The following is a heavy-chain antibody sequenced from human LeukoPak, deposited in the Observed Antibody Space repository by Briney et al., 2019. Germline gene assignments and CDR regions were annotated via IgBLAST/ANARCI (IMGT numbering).Heavy chain of an antibody. Sequence: PGGSLRLSCATSGFSFSSYAMSWVRQAPGKGLEWVSALHYSGVSTYYADSVKGRFTISRDNSKNTLYLQMNSLRAEDTAVYYCAKVIREVDMSYDYWGQGALVTVSS. D-gene: IGHD5-24*01. J-gene: IGHJ4*02. V-gene: IGHV3-23*05. CDR1: GFSFSSYA. CDR2: LHYSGVST. CDR3: AKVIREVDMSYDY.